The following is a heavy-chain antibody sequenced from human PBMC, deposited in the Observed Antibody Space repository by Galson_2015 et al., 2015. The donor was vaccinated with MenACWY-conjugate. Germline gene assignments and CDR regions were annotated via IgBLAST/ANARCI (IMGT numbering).Heavy chain of an antibody. CDR1: GGSISSTNFY. Sequence: ETLSLTCTVSGGSISSTNFYWGWTRQPPGKGLEWIGNIYYSGSTSYNPSLRSRVTISVDTAGKQFSLTLSSVTAADTAAYYCARHAYYYDYWGQGLLVTVSS. D-gene: IGHD3-16*01. J-gene: IGHJ4*02. CDR3: ARHAYYYDY. V-gene: IGHV4-39*01. CDR2: IYYSGST.